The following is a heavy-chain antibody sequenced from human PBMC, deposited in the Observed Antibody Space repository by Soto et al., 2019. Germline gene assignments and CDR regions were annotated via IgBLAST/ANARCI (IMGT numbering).Heavy chain of an antibody. V-gene: IGHV1-69*13. CDR3: ARENEITMIVAAFDI. J-gene: IGHJ3*02. D-gene: IGHD3-22*01. CDR2: IIPIFGTA. Sequence: ASVKVSCKASGGTFSSYAISWVRQAPGQGLEWMGGIIPIFGTANYAQKFQGRVTITADESTSTAYMELSSLRSEDTAVYYCARENEITMIVAAFDIWGQGTMVTVSS. CDR1: GGTFSSYA.